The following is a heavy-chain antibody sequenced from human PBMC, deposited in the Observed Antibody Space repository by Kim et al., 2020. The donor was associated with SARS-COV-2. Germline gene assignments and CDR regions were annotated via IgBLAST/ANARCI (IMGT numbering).Heavy chain of an antibody. CDR3: ARQYCSSTSCQLADAFDI. J-gene: IGHJ3*02. D-gene: IGHD2-2*01. CDR1: GFTFSSYS. Sequence: GGSLRLSCAASGFTFSSYSMHWVRQAPGKGLEWVAVISYDGSNKYYADSVKGRFTISRDNSKNTLYLQMNRLRAEDTAVYYCARQYCSSTSCQLADAFDIWGQGTMVTVSS. V-gene: IGHV3-30*04. CDR2: ISYDGSNK.